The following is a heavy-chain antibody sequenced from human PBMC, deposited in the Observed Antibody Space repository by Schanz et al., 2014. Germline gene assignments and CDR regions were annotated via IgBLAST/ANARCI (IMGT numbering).Heavy chain of an antibody. CDR1: GFTFSNYA. CDR2: ISSDGNQQ. CDR3: AKVAPAATYLDS. Sequence: QVQLVESGGGVVRPGGSLRLSCAGSGFTFSNYAIHWVRQAPGKGLEWVGVISSDGNQQYYADSVKGRFTISRDNAKNSVFLQMNSLSAEDTAVYYCAKVAPAATYLDSWGLGTLVTDSS. D-gene: IGHD2-2*01. V-gene: IGHV3-30*04. J-gene: IGHJ4*02.